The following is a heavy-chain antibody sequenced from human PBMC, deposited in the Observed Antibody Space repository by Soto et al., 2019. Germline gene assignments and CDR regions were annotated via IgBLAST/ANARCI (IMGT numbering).Heavy chain of an antibody. J-gene: IGHJ6*02. CDR1: GGSISSYQ. CDR2: IYYSGST. D-gene: IGHD6-13*01. V-gene: IGHV4-59*01. CDR3: ARGHSSSLETYYYYYYFGMDV. Sequence: SDTLSLTYTVSGGSISSYQWSWIRQPPGQGLEWIGYIYYSGSTNYNPSLKSRVTISVDTSKNQFSLKLSSVTAADTAVYYCARGHSSSLETYYYYYYFGMDVWGQGTTVT.